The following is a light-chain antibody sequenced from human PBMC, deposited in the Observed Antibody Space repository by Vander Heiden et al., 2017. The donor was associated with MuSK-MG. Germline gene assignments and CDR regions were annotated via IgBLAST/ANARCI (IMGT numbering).Light chain of an antibody. CDR3: CSHAGSSTFVV. J-gene: IGLJ2*01. Sequence: QSALTQPASVSGSPGQSITISCTGTSSDVGSYNLVSWYHQHPGKAPKLMIYEGSKRPSGVSNRFSGSKSGNTASLTISGLQAEDEADYYCCSHAGSSTFVVFGGGTKLTVL. V-gene: IGLV2-23*03. CDR2: EGS. CDR1: SSDVGSYNL.